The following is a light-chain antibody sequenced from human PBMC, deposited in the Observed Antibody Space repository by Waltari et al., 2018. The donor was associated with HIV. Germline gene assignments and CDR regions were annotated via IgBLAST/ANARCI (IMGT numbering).Light chain of an antibody. CDR2: WAS. CDR3: QQYYSTPYT. J-gene: IGKJ2*01. CDR1: QSVLYSSNNKNY. V-gene: IGKV4-1*01. Sequence: DIVMTQSPDYLAVSLGERANINCKSSQSVLYSSNNKNYLAWYQQKPGQPPKLLIYWASTRESGVPDRFSGSGSGTDFTLTISSLQAEDVAVYYCQQYYSTPYTFGQGTKLEIK.